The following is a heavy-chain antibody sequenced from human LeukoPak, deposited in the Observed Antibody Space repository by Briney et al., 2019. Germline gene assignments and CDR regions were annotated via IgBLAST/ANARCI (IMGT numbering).Heavy chain of an antibody. J-gene: IGHJ4*02. V-gene: IGHV4-59*12. D-gene: IGHD3-3*01. CDR3: ARELGFLEWLFS. CDR1: GGSISSYY. Sequence: SETLSLTCTVSGGSISSYYWSWIRQPPGKGLEWIGYIYYSGSTNYNPSLKSRVTISVDTSKNQFSLKLSSVTAADTAVYYCARELGFLEWLFSWGQGTLVTVSS. CDR2: IYYSGST.